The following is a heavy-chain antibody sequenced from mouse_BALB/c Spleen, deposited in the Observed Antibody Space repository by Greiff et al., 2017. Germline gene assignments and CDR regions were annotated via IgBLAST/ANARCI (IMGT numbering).Heavy chain of an antibody. D-gene: IGHD1-1*01. CDR1: GYTFTDYA. CDR2: ISTYYGDA. V-gene: IGHV1S137*01. Sequence: QVQLQQSGAELVRPGVSVKISCKGSGYTFTDYAMHWVKQSHAKSLEWIGVISTYYGDASYNQKFKGKATMTVDKSSSTAYMELARLTSEDSAIYYCAITTRNAMDYGGQGTSVTVAA. J-gene: IGHJ4*01. CDR3: AITTRNAMDY.